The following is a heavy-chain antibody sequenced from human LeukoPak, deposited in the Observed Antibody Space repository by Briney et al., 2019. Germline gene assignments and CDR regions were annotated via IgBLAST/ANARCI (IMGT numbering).Heavy chain of an antibody. J-gene: IGHJ6*03. CDR3: ARDRKNLTRRRPVPDYYYYYIDV. Sequence: KPSKTLSLTCTVSGGSISSSSYYWGWIRQPPGKGLEWIGCIYYSGSTNYNPSLKSRVTISVDTSKNQFSLKLTSVTPADSAVYYCARDRKNLTRRRPVPDYYYYYIDVWGKGTTVTVSS. D-gene: IGHD3-9*01. CDR1: GGSISSSSYY. V-gene: IGHV4-39*07. CDR2: IYYSGST.